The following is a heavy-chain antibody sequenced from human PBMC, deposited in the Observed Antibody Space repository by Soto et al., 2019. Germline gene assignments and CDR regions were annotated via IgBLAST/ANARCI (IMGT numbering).Heavy chain of an antibody. V-gene: IGHV4-31*03. CDR3: ARAAGIDEQPHFDY. CDR2: IYYSGST. CDR1: GGSISSGGYY. D-gene: IGHD1-26*01. Sequence: PSETLSLTCTVSGGSISSGGYYWSWIRQHPGKGLEWIGYIYYSGSTYYNPSLKSRVTISVDTSKNQFSLKLSSVTAADTAVYYCARAAGIDEQPHFDYWGQGTLVTVSS. J-gene: IGHJ4*02.